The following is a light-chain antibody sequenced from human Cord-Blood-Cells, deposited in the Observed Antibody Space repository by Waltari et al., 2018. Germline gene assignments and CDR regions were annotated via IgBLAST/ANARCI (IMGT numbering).Light chain of an antibody. J-gene: IGKJ1*01. CDR2: AAS. CDR3: HQYYSYPLT. V-gene: IGKV1-8*01. Sequence: AIRMTQSPSSFSASTGDRVTITCRASQGISSYLAWYQQKPGKAPKLLIYAASTLQSGVPSMFSGSGSGTDVTLTISCLQSEDFATYYCHQYYSYPLTFGQGTKVEIK. CDR1: QGISSY.